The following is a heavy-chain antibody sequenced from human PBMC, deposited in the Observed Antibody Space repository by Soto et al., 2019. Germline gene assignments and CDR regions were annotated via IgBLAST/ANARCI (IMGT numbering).Heavy chain of an antibody. CDR3: ARVRLGATTRYFDY. V-gene: IGHV3-72*01. CDR1: GFTFSDHY. J-gene: IGHJ4*02. Sequence: EVQVVESGGGLVQPGGSLRLSCEAAGFTFSDHYMDWVRQAPVKGLEWVGRIKNKDNRYTTEYAPSVKGRFTISRDDSKNSLYLQMNSLKAEDTALYYCARVRLGATTRYFDYWGRGTLVSVSS. CDR2: IKNKDNRYTT. D-gene: IGHD1-26*01.